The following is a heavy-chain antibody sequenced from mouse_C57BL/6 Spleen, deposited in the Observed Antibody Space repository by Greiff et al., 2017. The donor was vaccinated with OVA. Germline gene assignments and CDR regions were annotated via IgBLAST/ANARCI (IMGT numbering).Heavy chain of an antibody. CDR1: GYSITSGYY. D-gene: IGHD3-1*01. V-gene: IGHV3-6*01. Sequence: VQLKESGPGLVKPSQSLSLTCSVTGYSITSGYYWNWIRQFPGNKLEWMGYISYDGSNNYNPSLKNRISITRDTSKNQFFLKLNSVTTEDTATYYCAREGANYDAMDYWGQGTSVTVSS. CDR3: AREGANYDAMDY. J-gene: IGHJ4*01. CDR2: ISYDGSN.